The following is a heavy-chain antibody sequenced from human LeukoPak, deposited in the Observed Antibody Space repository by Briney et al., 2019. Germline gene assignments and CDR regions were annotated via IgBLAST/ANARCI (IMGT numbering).Heavy chain of an antibody. CDR2: ISKGGSDK. CDR3: ARDYWWNYDY. J-gene: IGHJ4*02. CDR1: GFTFSSYG. D-gene: IGHD1-7*01. V-gene: IGHV3-30*19. Sequence: GGSLRLSCAASGFTFSSYGMHWVRQAPGKGLEWVAVISKGGSDKYYPGSVRGRFTISRDNSKNTIYLQMDSLRAEDTAIYYCARDYWWNYDYWGQGTLVTVSS.